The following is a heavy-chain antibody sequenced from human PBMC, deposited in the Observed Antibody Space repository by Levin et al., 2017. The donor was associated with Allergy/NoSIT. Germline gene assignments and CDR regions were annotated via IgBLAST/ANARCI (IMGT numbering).Heavy chain of an antibody. Sequence: GGSLRLSCAASGFTFDDYAMHWVRQAPGKGLEWVSGISWNSGSIGYADSVKGRFTISRDNAKNSLYLQMNSLRAEDTALYYCAKDLGGQLLRGDSPFDPWGQGTLVTVSS. CDR1: GFTFDDYA. CDR3: AKDLGGQLLRGDSPFDP. J-gene: IGHJ5*02. V-gene: IGHV3-9*01. CDR2: ISWNSGSI. D-gene: IGHD2-2*01.